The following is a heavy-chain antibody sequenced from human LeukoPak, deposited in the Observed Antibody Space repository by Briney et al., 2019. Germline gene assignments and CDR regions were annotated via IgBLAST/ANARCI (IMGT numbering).Heavy chain of an antibody. V-gene: IGHV3-30*02. Sequence: GGSLRLSCAASGFTFSTCGMHWVRQAPGKGLEWVTFIWSDGSNKFYADSVKGRFTVSRDNSKNTLYLQMSSLRAEDTAVYYCAKKDYGSGKYYFDYWGQGTLVTVSS. D-gene: IGHD3-10*01. CDR3: AKKDYGSGKYYFDY. J-gene: IGHJ4*02. CDR2: IWSDGSNK. CDR1: GFTFSTCG.